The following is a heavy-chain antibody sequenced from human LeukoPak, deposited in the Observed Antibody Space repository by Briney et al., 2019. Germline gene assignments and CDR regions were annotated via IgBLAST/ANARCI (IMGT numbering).Heavy chain of an antibody. CDR3: ARDTVAPDY. D-gene: IGHD6-19*01. V-gene: IGHV1-2*02. CDR1: GYTFTVYY. Sequence: GSVKVSCKASGYTFTVYYLHWVRQAPGQGLEWMGWINPNSGGTDYAQKFQGRVTMTRDTSITTAYMELSRLRSDDTAVYYCARDTVAPDYWGQGTLVTVSS. CDR2: INPNSGGT. J-gene: IGHJ4*02.